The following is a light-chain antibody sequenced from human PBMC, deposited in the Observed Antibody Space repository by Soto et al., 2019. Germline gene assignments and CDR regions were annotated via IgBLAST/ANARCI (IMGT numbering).Light chain of an antibody. CDR3: FSYTSCNSYV. V-gene: IGLV2-14*01. CDR2: AVS. CDR1: SSDAGGYKY. J-gene: IGLJ1*01. Sequence: QSALTQPGSVRGSPGQTMTIPCTGTSSDAGGYKYVSCYQQPPGKGPKIRIYAVSNRPSGVSDRFSCSNSGNTASLTISGLQAEDESDYSCFSYTSCNSYVFGAGTKVTVL.